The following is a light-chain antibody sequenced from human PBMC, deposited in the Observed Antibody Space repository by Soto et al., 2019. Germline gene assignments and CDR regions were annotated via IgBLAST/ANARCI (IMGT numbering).Light chain of an antibody. CDR3: SSYTSSGTLVV. V-gene: IGLV2-14*01. Sequence: QSALTQPASVSGSPGQSITISCTGTSSDVGGYNYVSWYQQHPGKAPKLMIYDVSNRPSGVSNRFSDSKSGNTASLTISGLQAEDEADYYCSSYTSSGTLVVFGGGPKLTVL. CDR2: DVS. CDR1: SSDVGGYNY. J-gene: IGLJ2*01.